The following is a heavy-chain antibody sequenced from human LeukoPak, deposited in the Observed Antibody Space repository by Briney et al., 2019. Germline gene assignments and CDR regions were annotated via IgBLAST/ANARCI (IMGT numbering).Heavy chain of an antibody. J-gene: IGHJ6*02. D-gene: IGHD6-13*01. CDR1: GGSISSYY. CDR3: ARGDAGSSWYRYYYGMDV. CDR2: VYYSGST. V-gene: IGHV4-59*08. Sequence: PSETLSLTSTVSGGSISSYYWSWIRQPPGKGLEWIGYVYYSGSTNYNPSLKSRVTISVDTSKNQFSLKLSSVTAADTAVYYCARGDAGSSWYRYYYGMDVWGQGTTVTVSS.